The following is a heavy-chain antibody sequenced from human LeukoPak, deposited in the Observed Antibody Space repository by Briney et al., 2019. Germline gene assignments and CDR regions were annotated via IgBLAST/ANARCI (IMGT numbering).Heavy chain of an antibody. J-gene: IGHJ4*02. CDR3: ARVGLSSGYDMGLYYFDY. D-gene: IGHD5-12*01. CDR1: GGSFSGYY. Sequence: SETLSLTCAVYGGSFSGYYWSWIRQPPGKGLEWIGEINHSGSTNYNPSLKSRVTISVDTSKNQFSLKLSSVTAADTAVYYCARVGLSSGYDMGLYYFDYWGQGTLVTVSS. CDR2: INHSGST. V-gene: IGHV4-34*01.